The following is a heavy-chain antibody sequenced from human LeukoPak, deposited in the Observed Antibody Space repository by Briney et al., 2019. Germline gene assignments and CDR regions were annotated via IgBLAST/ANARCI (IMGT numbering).Heavy chain of an antibody. Sequence: GGSLRLSCAASGFTFSSYVMYWVRQAPGKGLEWVSAISGSGGSTYYADSVKGRFTISRDNSKSTLYLQMNSLKTEDTAVYYCTTEVDFMDTAMVNSRIYWGQGTLVTVSS. CDR1: GFTFSSYV. D-gene: IGHD5-18*01. CDR2: ISGSGGST. V-gene: IGHV3-23*01. CDR3: TTEVDFMDTAMVNSRIY. J-gene: IGHJ4*02.